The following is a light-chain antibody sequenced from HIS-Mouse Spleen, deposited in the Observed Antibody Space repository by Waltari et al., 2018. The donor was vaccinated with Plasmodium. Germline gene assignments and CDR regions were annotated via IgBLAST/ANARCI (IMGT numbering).Light chain of an antibody. Sequence: SYELPQPPSVSVSPGQTARITCSGAACPKQYAYWYQQKSGQAPVLVIYEDSKRPSGIPERFSGSSSGTMATLTISGAQVEDEADYYCYSTDSSGNHRVFGGGTKLTVL. CDR1: ACPKQY. J-gene: IGLJ3*02. CDR2: EDS. V-gene: IGLV3-10*01. CDR3: YSTDSSGNHRV.